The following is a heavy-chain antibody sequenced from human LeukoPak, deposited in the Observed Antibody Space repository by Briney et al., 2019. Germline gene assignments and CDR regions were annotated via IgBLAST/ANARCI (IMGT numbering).Heavy chain of an antibody. D-gene: IGHD3-22*01. CDR3: AREDYYDSSGYYTD. J-gene: IGHJ4*02. CDR2: IIPILGIA. V-gene: IGHV1-69*04. CDR1: GGTFSSYA. Sequence: SVKVSCKASGGTFSSYAISWVRQAPGQGLEWMGRIIPILGIANYAQKFQGRVTMTRDMSASIVYMELSSLRSEDTAVYYCAREDYYDSSGYYTDWGQGTLVTVSS.